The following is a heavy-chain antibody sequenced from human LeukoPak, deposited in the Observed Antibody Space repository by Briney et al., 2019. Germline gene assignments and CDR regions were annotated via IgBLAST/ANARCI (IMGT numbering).Heavy chain of an antibody. J-gene: IGHJ3*02. CDR3: ATQGQQLGTFDI. Sequence: SETLSLTCTVSGGSISSGSYYWSWIRQPAGKGLEWIGRIYTSGSTNYNPSLKSRVTISVDTSKNQFSLKLSSVTAADTAVYYCATQGQQLGTFDIWGQGTMVTVSS. CDR1: GGSISSGSYY. CDR2: IYTSGST. V-gene: IGHV4-61*02. D-gene: IGHD6-13*01.